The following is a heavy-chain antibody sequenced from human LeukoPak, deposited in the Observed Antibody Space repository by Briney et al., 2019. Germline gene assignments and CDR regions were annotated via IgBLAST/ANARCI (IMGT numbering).Heavy chain of an antibody. CDR2: IYPRDGST. Sequence: ASVKVSCKASGYTFTSNYIHWVRQAPGQGLEWMGMIYPRDGSTSYAQKFQGRVTVTRDTSTSTVHMELSGQRSEDTAVYYCARDQEGFDYWGQGTLVTVSS. J-gene: IGHJ4*02. CDR3: ARDQEGFDY. V-gene: IGHV1-46*01. CDR1: GYTFTSNY.